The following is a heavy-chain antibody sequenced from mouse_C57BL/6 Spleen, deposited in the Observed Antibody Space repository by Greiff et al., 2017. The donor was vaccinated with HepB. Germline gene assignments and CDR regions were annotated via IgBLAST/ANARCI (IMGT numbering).Heavy chain of an antibody. Sequence: QVQLQQPGAELVMPGASVKLSCKASGYTFTSYWMHWVKQRPGQGLEWIGEIDPSDSYTNYNQKFKGKSTLTVDKSSSTAYMQLSSLTSEDSAVYSCASGGREGDYWGQGTTLTVSS. J-gene: IGHJ2*01. CDR3: ASGGREGDY. CDR1: GYTFTSYW. CDR2: IDPSDSYT. D-gene: IGHD3-3*01. V-gene: IGHV1-69*01.